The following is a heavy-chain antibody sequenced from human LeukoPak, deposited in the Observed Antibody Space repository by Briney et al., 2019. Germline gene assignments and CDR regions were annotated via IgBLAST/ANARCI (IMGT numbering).Heavy chain of an antibody. J-gene: IGHJ6*03. Sequence: SETLSLTCAVYGGSFSGYYWSWIRQPPGKGLEWIGEINHSGSTNYNPSLQSRVTISVDTSKNQFSLKLSSVTAADTAVYYCARPRQANSWYYYYFYMDVWGKGTTVTVSS. CDR2: INHSGST. CDR1: GGSFSGYY. V-gene: IGHV4-34*01. D-gene: IGHD6-13*01. CDR3: ARPRQANSWYYYYFYMDV.